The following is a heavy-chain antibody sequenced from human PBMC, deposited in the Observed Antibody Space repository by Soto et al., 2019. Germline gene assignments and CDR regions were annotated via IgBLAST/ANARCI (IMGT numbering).Heavy chain of an antibody. CDR2: IYYSGST. CDR1: GGSISSSSYY. Sequence: SETLSLTCTVSGGSISSSSYYWGWIRQPPGKGLEWIGSIYYSGSTYYNPSLKSRVTISVDTSKNQFSLKLSSVTAADTAVYYCARRVQLWLRQGMFDPWGQGTLVTVSS. CDR3: ARRVQLWLRQGMFDP. D-gene: IGHD5-18*01. V-gene: IGHV4-39*01. J-gene: IGHJ5*02.